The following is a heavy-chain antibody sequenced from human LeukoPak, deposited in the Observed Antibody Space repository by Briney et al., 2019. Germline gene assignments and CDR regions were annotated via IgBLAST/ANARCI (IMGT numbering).Heavy chain of an antibody. Sequence: SETLSLTCTVSGGSISSDYWSWIRHPPGKGLEWIGYIYYSGSTNYNPSLKSRVTISVDTSKNQFSLKLSSVTAADTAVYYCARLFAFPKWHFDLWGRGTLVTVSS. J-gene: IGHJ2*01. D-gene: IGHD2-21*01. CDR3: ARLFAFPKWHFDL. V-gene: IGHV4-59*01. CDR1: GGSISSDY. CDR2: IYYSGST.